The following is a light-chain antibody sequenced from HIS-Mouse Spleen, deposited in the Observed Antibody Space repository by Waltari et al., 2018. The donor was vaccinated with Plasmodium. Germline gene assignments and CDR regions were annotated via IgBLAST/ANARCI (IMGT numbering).Light chain of an antibody. CDR3: QQYDNLPLT. V-gene: IGKV1-33*01. CDR1: QDISNY. CDR2: DAS. Sequence: DIQMTQSPSSLSASGGDRVTITSQASQDISNYLNWYQQKPGKAPKLLIYDASNLETGVPSRFSGSGSGTDFTFTISSLQPEDIATYYCQQYDNLPLTFGQGTKLEIK. J-gene: IGKJ2*01.